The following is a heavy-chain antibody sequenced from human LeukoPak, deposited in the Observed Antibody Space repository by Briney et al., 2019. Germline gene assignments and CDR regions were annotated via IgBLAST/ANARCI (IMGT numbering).Heavy chain of an antibody. CDR2: IIPLIGTT. J-gene: IGHJ3*02. CDR1: GGTFITYG. CDR3: ARDNFGDFAPGAFDM. V-gene: IGHV1-69*04. D-gene: IGHD1-1*01. Sequence: SVKVSCKASGGTFITYGISWVRQAPGQRLEWMGRIIPLIGTTGYAEKFQGTVTITADKSTNTAYMELSSLSSEDTATYYCARDNFGDFAPGAFDMWGQGTMVTVSS.